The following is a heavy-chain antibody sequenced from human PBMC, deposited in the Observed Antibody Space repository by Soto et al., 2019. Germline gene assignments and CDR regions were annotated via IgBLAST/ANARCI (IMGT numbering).Heavy chain of an antibody. CDR2: ISSDGSST. V-gene: IGHV3-74*01. Sequence: EVQLVESGGGLVQPGGSLRLSCAASGFTFSSSWMHWVRQAPGKGLVWVSRISSDGSSTSYADSVKGRFTISRDNAKNTLYLQMNSLRAEDTAVYYWARTYCGNTNYYFDYWGQGAPVTVSS. CDR1: GFTFSSSW. J-gene: IGHJ4*02. D-gene: IGHD2-21*01. CDR3: ARTYCGNTNYYFDY.